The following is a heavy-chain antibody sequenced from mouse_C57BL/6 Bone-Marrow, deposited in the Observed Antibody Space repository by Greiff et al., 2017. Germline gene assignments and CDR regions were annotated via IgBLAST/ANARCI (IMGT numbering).Heavy chain of an antibody. CDR1: GYTFTNYW. CDR2: IYPGGGYT. J-gene: IGHJ1*03. V-gene: IGHV1-63*01. CDR3: AVYSNWYFDV. D-gene: IGHD2-5*01. Sequence: VQLQQSGAELVRPGTSVKMSCKASGYTFTNYWIGWAKQRPGHGLEWIGDIYPGGGYTNYNEKFKGKATVNADKSSSTAYMQFSSLTSEDSAIYYCAVYSNWYFDVWGTGTTVTVSS.